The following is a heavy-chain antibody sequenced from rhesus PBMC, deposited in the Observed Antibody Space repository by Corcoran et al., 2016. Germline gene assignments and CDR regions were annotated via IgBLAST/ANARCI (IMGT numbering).Heavy chain of an antibody. J-gene: IGHJ4*01. CDR1: GGSVSSSNW. CDR3: ARPYSGYSHWGY. V-gene: IGHV4-65*01. Sequence: QVQLQESGPGLVKPSETLSLTCAVSGGSVSSSNWWSWIRQPPGKGLEGIGYISGSSGSTYYNPSLKSRGTISADTSKNQFTMKLSSVTAADTAVYYCARPYSGYSHWGYWGQGVLVTVSS. CDR2: ISGSSGST. D-gene: IGHD5-24*01.